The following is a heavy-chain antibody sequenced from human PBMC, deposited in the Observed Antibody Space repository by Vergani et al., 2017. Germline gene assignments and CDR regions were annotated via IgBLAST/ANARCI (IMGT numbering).Heavy chain of an antibody. CDR3: AGDRTYYYDSSGLHWWAFDI. J-gene: IGHJ3*02. CDR2: IYTSGST. V-gene: IGHV4-4*09. CDR1: GGSISSYY. D-gene: IGHD3-22*01. Sequence: QVQLQESGPGLVKPSETLSLTCTVSGGSISSYYWSWIRQPPGKGLEWIGYIYTSGSTNYNPSLKSRVTISVDTSKNQFSLKLSSVTAADTAVYYCAGDRTYYYDSSGLHWWAFDIWGQGTMVTVSS.